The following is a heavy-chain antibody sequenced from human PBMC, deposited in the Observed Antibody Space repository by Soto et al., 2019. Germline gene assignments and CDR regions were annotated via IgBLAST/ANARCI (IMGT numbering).Heavy chain of an antibody. V-gene: IGHV4-4*07. Sequence: SETLSLTCTVSGASISGFYWSWIRKSAGKGLEWIGLIYATGTTDYNPSLTSRVMMSVDTSKRQFSLKLRSVTAADTAVYYYVRDVTKTLPDGSDTCGQGLTVTVSS. D-gene: IGHD1-1*01. CDR1: GASISGFY. CDR3: VRDVTKTLPDGSDT. J-gene: IGHJ5*02. CDR2: IYATGTT.